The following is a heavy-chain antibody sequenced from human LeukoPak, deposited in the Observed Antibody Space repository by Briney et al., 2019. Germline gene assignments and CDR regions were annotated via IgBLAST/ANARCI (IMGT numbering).Heavy chain of an antibody. CDR2: INHSGST. Sequence: SETLSLTCAVYGGSFSGYYWSWIRQPPGKGLEWIGEINHSGSTNYNPSLKSRVTISVDTSKNQFSLKLSSVAAADTAVYYCARGQTIVGATGDFWGQGTLVTVSS. J-gene: IGHJ4*02. CDR1: GGSFSGYY. CDR3: ARGQTIVGATGDF. D-gene: IGHD1-26*01. V-gene: IGHV4-34*01.